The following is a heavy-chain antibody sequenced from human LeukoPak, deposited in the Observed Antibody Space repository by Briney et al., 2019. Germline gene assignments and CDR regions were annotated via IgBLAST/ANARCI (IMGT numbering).Heavy chain of an antibody. V-gene: IGHV3-23*01. CDR3: AKDRSDYGGYPPGAFDI. D-gene: IGHD4-17*01. CDR1: GFTFSSYA. J-gene: IGHJ3*02. Sequence: GGSLRLSCAASGFTFSSYAMSWVRQAPGKGLEWVSAISGSGGSTYYADSVKGRFTISRDNSKNTLYLQMNSLRAEDTAVYYCAKDRSDYGGYPPGAFDIWGQGTMVAVSS. CDR2: ISGSGGST.